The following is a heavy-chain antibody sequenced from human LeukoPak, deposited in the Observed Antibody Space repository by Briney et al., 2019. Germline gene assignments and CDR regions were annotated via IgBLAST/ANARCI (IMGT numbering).Heavy chain of an antibody. CDR1: GFTFSDYY. CDR2: ISSSSSYT. Sequence: GGSLRLSCAASGFTFSDYYMSWIRQAPGKGLEWVSYISSSSSYTNYADSVKGRFTISRDNAKNSLYLQMSSLRAEDTAVYYCARDGRSGPNWFDPWGQGTLVTVSS. D-gene: IGHD7-27*01. CDR3: ARDGRSGPNWFDP. V-gene: IGHV3-11*06. J-gene: IGHJ5*02.